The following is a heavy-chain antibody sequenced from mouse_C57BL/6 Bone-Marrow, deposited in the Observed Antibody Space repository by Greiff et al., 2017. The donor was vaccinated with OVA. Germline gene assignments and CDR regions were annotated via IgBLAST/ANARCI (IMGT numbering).Heavy chain of an antibody. CDR3: AREGGLYGSTYWYFDV. J-gene: IGHJ1*03. CDR1: GYAFSSYW. V-gene: IGHV1-80*01. D-gene: IGHD1-1*01. CDR2: IYPGDGDT. Sequence: QVHVKQSGAELVKPGASVKISCKASGYAFSSYWMNWVKQRPGKGLEWIGQIYPGDGDTNYNGKFKGKATLTADKSSSTAYMQLSSLTSEDSAVYFCAREGGLYGSTYWYFDVWGTGTTVTVSS.